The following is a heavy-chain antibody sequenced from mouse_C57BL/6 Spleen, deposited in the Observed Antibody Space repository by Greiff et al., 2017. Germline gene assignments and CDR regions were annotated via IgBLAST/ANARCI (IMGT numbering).Heavy chain of an antibody. V-gene: IGHV1-55*01. CDR3: ARDYSSRYWYFDV. Sequence: VQLQQSGAELVKPGASVKMSCKASGYTFTSYWITWVKQRPGQGLEWIGDIYPGSGSTNYNEKFKSKATLTVDTSSSTAYMQLSSLISEDSAVDYCARDYSSRYWYFDVWGTGTTVTVSS. CDR1: GYTFTSYW. CDR2: IYPGSGST. J-gene: IGHJ1*03. D-gene: IGHD2-5*01.